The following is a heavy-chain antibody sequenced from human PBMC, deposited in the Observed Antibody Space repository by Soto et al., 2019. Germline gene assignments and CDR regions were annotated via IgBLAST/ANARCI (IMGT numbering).Heavy chain of an antibody. CDR2: IYHSGST. CDR1: GGSISSGGYS. J-gene: IGHJ5*02. V-gene: IGHV4-30-2*01. CDR3: ARGRVVVPAAVMFNCLDP. Sequence: SETLSLTCAVSGGSISSGGYSWSWIRQPPGKGLEWIGYIYHSGSTYYNPSLRSRVTISVGRSRTQFSLKMSSVTAADTAVYYCARGRVVVPAAVMFNCLDPWGQGALVTVSS. D-gene: IGHD2-2*01.